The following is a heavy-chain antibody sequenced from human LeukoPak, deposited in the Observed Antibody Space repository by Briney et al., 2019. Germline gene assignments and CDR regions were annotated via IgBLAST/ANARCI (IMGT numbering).Heavy chain of an antibody. V-gene: IGHV1-8*01. CDR3: ARDATLLWFGETLGGNFDY. Sequence: AASVKVSCKASGYTFTNYDINWVRQATGQGREWMGWMNPNSGDTGYVQKFQGRVTMTRNTSRSTAYMELSSLRSEDTAVYYCARDATLLWFGETLGGNFDYWGQGTLVTVSS. CDR1: GYTFTNYD. CDR2: MNPNSGDT. D-gene: IGHD3-10*01. J-gene: IGHJ4*02.